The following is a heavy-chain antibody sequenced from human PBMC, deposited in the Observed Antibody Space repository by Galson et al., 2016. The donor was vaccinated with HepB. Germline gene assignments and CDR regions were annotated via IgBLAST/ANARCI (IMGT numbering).Heavy chain of an antibody. Sequence: SVKVSCKVSGSTLNELSIHWMRQAPGKGLEWMGGFGPEDGKMIYAPKFRGRVTMTTDTSTNTGYMELRSLRSDDTAVYFCARAPGIEVAGVFHPWGQGTLVIVSS. CDR1: GSTLNELS. CDR2: FGPEDGKM. V-gene: IGHV1-24*01. D-gene: IGHD6-19*01. CDR3: ARAPGIEVAGVFHP. J-gene: IGHJ5*02.